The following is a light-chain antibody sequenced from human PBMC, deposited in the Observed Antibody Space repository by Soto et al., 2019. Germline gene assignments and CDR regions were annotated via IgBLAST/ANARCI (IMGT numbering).Light chain of an antibody. CDR1: QSVSSNY. V-gene: IGKV3-20*01. Sequence: ELPLTHSPGTLSLVPGERATLSCRASQSVSSNYLAWYQQKLGQAPRLLIYGASSRATGITDRFSGRGSGTDFTLTISRMEPEDFAVYYCQQYGSSPRTFGQGTKVDIK. J-gene: IGKJ1*01. CDR3: QQYGSSPRT. CDR2: GAS.